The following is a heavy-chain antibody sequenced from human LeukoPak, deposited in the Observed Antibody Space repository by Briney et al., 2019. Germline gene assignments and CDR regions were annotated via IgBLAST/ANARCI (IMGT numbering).Heavy chain of an antibody. Sequence: SETLSLTCTVSGGSIRSYYWSWIRQPPGKGLEWIGYIYYSGSTNYNPSLKSRVTISVDTSRNQLSLKLSSVTAADTAVYYCARGGFFLDYWGQGTLVTVSS. V-gene: IGHV4-59*01. J-gene: IGHJ4*02. CDR1: GGSIRSYY. CDR2: IYYSGST. CDR3: ARGGFFLDY. D-gene: IGHD3-10*01.